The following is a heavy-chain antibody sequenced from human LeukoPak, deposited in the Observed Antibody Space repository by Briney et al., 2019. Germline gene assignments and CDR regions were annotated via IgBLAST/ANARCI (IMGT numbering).Heavy chain of an antibody. Sequence: SETLSLTCTVSGHSIKSEYYWGWIRPPPGKGLEWIGSIFNTGNTFYSPSLKSRVTISVDTSKNQFSLRVNSVTAADTAMYFCAKVAQVGPIYFDSWGQGTLVSVSS. CDR1: GHSIKSEYY. J-gene: IGHJ4*02. CDR3: AKVAQVGPIYFDS. V-gene: IGHV4-38-2*02. CDR2: IFNTGNT. D-gene: IGHD1-26*01.